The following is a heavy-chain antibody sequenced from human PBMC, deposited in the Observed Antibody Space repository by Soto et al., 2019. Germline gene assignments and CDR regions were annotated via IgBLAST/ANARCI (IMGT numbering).Heavy chain of an antibody. Sequence: PGGSLTPSCPVSGFTLNTYSMHWVRQAPGKGLEWVAVVSFDGVNKRYRDSVKGRFTISRDIAKNTLYLQMTSLRLEDTALYYCARDPDLIEAAGNYFDYWGQGTLVTVSS. J-gene: IGHJ4*02. D-gene: IGHD6-13*01. CDR3: ARDPDLIEAAGNYFDY. V-gene: IGHV3-30-3*01. CDR2: VSFDGVNK. CDR1: GFTLNTYS.